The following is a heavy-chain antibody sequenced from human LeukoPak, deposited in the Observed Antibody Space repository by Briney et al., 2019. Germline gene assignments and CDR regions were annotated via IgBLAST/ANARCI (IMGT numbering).Heavy chain of an antibody. CDR3: AKDAYYDSSGYRIYYYYYGMDV. CDR2: ISGSGGST. Sequence: PGGSLRLSCAASGFTFSSYAMSWVRQAPGKGLEWVSAISGSGGSTYYADSVKGRFTISRDNSKNTLYLQMNSLRAEDTAVYYCAKDAYYDSSGYRIYYYYYGMDVWAKGPRSPSP. CDR1: GFTFSSYA. V-gene: IGHV3-23*01. J-gene: IGHJ6*02. D-gene: IGHD3-22*01.